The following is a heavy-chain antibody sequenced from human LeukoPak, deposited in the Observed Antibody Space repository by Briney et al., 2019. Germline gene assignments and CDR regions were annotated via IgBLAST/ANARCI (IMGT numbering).Heavy chain of an antibody. J-gene: IGHJ4*02. CDR1: GFTFSSYW. V-gene: IGHV3-7*01. Sequence: GGSLRLSCAASGFTFSSYWMSWVRQAPGKGLEWVANIKQDGSEKYYVDSVKGRFTISRDNAKNSLYLQMNSLRAEDTAVYYCARGEEQQLVREYYFDYWGQGTLVTVSS. CDR2: IKQDGSEK. D-gene: IGHD6-13*01. CDR3: ARGEEQQLVREYYFDY.